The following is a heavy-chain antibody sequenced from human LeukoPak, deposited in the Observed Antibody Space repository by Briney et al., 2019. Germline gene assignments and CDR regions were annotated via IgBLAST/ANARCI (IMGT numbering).Heavy chain of an antibody. D-gene: IGHD3-9*01. CDR1: GYTFTSYA. J-gene: IGHJ4*02. CDR2: INAGNGNT. V-gene: IGHV1-3*01. CDR3: ARGSRYYDILTGPYYFDY. Sequence: ASVAVSCKASGYTFTSYAMHWVRQAPGQRLEWMGWINAGNGNTKYSQKFQGRVTITRDTSASTAYMELSSLRSEDTAVYYCARGSRYYDILTGPYYFDYWGQGTLVTVSS.